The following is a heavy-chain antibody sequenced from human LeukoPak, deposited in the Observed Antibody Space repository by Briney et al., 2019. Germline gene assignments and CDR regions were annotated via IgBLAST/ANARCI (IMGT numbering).Heavy chain of an antibody. CDR1: GYTFTSYY. J-gene: IGHJ6*03. CDR2: INPSGGST. Sequence: ASVKVSCKASGYTFTSYYMHWVRQAPGQGLEWMGIINPSGGSTSYAQKFQGRVTMTRDTSTSTVYMELSSLRSEDTAVYYCARDPGRCSSTSCPYYYYYYYMDVWGKGTTVTVSS. V-gene: IGHV1-46*01. D-gene: IGHD2-2*01. CDR3: ARDPGRCSSTSCPYYYYYYYMDV.